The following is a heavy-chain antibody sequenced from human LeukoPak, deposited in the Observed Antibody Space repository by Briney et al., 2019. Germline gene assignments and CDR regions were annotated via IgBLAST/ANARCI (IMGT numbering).Heavy chain of an antibody. V-gene: IGHV4-34*01. J-gene: IGHJ4*02. D-gene: IGHD3-10*01. CDR2: IKHSGSA. CDR3: ARGRSGAPGNY. Sequence: SEPLSLTCAVYGGSFSGYYWSWIRQPPGKGPEWIGEIKHSGSANYNPSLKSRVTISVDTSKNQFSLKVSSVTAADTAVYYCARGRSGAPGNYWGQGTLVTVSS. CDR1: GGSFSGYY.